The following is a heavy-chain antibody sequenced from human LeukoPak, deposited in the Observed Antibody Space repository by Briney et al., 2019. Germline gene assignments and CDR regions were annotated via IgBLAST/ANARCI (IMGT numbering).Heavy chain of an antibody. Sequence: SQTLSLTCAISGDSVSSNSAAWNWIRQSPSRGLEWLGRTYYRSKWYNDYAVSVKSRITINPDTSKNQFSLQLNSVTPENTAVYYCARSGVPTYYYGSGSYYSSDYWGQGTLVTVSS. CDR1: GDSVSSNSAA. CDR3: ARSGVPTYYYGSGSYYSSDY. V-gene: IGHV6-1*01. CDR2: TYYRSKWYN. D-gene: IGHD3-10*01. J-gene: IGHJ4*02.